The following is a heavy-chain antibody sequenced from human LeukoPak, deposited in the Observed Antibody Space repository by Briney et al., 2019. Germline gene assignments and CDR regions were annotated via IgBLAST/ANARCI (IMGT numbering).Heavy chain of an antibody. CDR1: GGSISSGGYY. Sequence: SQTLSLTCTVSGGSISSGGYYWSWIRQHPGKGLEWIGYIYYSGSTYYNPSLKSRVTISVDTSKNQFSLKLSSVTAADTAVYYCAGVPYGGNDFDYWGQGSLVTVSS. D-gene: IGHD4-23*01. CDR2: IYYSGST. V-gene: IGHV4-31*03. CDR3: AGVPYGGNDFDY. J-gene: IGHJ4*02.